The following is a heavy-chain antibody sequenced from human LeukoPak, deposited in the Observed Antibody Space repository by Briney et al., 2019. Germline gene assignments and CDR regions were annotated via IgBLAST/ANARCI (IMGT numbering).Heavy chain of an antibody. Sequence: SETLSLTCTVSGGSISSYYWSWLRQPPGKGLEGIGYIYYSGSTNYNPSLKSRVTISVDTSKNQFSLKLSSVTAADTAVYYCARDREGMITFGGVSYYYMDVWGKGTTVTVSS. CDR3: ARDREGMITFGGVSYYYMDV. D-gene: IGHD3-16*01. CDR1: GGSISSYY. J-gene: IGHJ6*03. CDR2: IYYSGST. V-gene: IGHV4-59*01.